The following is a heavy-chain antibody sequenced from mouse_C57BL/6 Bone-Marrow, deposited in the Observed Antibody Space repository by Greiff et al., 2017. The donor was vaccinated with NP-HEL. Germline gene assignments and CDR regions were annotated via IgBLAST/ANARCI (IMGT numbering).Heavy chain of an antibody. Sequence: DVMLVESGGGLVKPGGSLKLSCAASGFTFSSYAMSWVRQTPEKRLEWVATISDGGSYTYYPDNVKGRFTISRDNAKNNLYLQMSHLKSEDTAMYYCARPLKNYYAMDYWGQGTSVTISS. CDR1: GFTFSSYA. V-gene: IGHV5-4*03. CDR3: ARPLKNYYAMDY. D-gene: IGHD1-3*01. CDR2: ISDGGSYT. J-gene: IGHJ4*01.